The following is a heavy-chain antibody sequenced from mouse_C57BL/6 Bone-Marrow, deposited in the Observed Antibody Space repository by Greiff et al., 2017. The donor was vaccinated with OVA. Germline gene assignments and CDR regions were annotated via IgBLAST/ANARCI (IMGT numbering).Heavy chain of an antibody. V-gene: IGHV1-82*01. CDR3: ARWDGSSYYFDY. J-gene: IGHJ2*01. Sequence: VQLQQSGPELVKPGASVKISCKASGYAFSSSWMNWVKQRPGKGLEWIGRIYPGDGDTNYNGKFKGKATLTADKSSSTAYMQLSSLTSEDSAVYFCARWDGSSYYFDYWGQGTTLTVSS. D-gene: IGHD1-1*01. CDR1: GYAFSSSW. CDR2: IYPGDGDT.